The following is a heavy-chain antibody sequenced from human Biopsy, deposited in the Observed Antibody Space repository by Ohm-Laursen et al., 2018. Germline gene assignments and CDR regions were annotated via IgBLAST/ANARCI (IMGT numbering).Heavy chain of an antibody. CDR3: AEAGGHSF. CDR1: EFNVDRNH. V-gene: IGHV3-66*01. CDR2: IHGSGRT. D-gene: IGHD3-16*01. Sequence: SLRLSCAASEFNVDRNHMNWVRQAPGKGLEWVSMIHGSGRTDYADSVKGRFTVSRDNSKDTVYLQMNALGVDDTAMYYCAEAGGHSFWGQGALVTVSS. J-gene: IGHJ4*02.